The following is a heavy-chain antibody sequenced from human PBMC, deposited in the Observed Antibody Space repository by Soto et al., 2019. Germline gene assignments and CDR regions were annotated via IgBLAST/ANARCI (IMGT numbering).Heavy chain of an antibody. D-gene: IGHD3-16*02. CDR1: GGTFSSYA. CDR3: ARDLHVPINFGGVIGDAFDI. Sequence: SVKVSCKASGGTFSSYAISWVRQAPGQGLEWMGGIIPIFGTANYAQKFQGRVTITADKSTSTAYMELSSLRSEDTAVYYCARDLHVPINFGGVIGDAFDIWGQGTRVTVSS. CDR2: IIPIFGTA. V-gene: IGHV1-69*06. J-gene: IGHJ3*02.